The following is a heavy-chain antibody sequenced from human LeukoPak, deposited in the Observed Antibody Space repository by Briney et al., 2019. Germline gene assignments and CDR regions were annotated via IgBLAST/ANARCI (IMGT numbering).Heavy chain of an antibody. J-gene: IGHJ4*02. CDR3: ARSDRITMIVVVPNPFDY. V-gene: IGHV1-69*05. D-gene: IGHD3-22*01. Sequence: GASVKVSCKASGGTFSSYAISWVRQAPGQGLEWMGGIIPIFGTANYAQKLQGRVTMTTDTSTSTAYMELRSLRSDDTAVYYCARSDRITMIVVVPNPFDYWGQGTLVTVSS. CDR1: GGTFSSYA. CDR2: IIPIFGTA.